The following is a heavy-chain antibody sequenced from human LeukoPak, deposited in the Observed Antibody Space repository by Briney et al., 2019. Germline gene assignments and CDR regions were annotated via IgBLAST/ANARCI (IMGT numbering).Heavy chain of an antibody. V-gene: IGHV4-39*01. Sequence: PSETLSLACTVSGGSISSSSYYWGWIRQPPGKGLEWIGSIYYSGSTYYNPSLKSRVTISVDTSKNQFSLKLSSVTAADTAVYYCARQRYFDWLPSFDYWGQGTLVTVSS. D-gene: IGHD3-9*01. J-gene: IGHJ4*02. CDR1: GGSISSSSYY. CDR2: IYYSGST. CDR3: ARQRYFDWLPSFDY.